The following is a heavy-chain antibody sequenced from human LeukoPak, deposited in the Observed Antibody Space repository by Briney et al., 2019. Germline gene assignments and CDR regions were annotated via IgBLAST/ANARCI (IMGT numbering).Heavy chain of an antibody. J-gene: IGHJ6*03. D-gene: IGHD6-6*01. CDR1: GYTFTSYG. Sequence: EASVKVSCKASGYTFTSYGISWVRQAPGQELEWMGWISAYKGNTKYAQKLQGRDSMTTDTSTSTAYMELRMLTSDDTAVYYCARSGIAARDYYYYMDVWGKGTTVTVSS. CDR3: ARSGIAARDYYYYMDV. V-gene: IGHV1-18*01. CDR2: ISAYKGNT.